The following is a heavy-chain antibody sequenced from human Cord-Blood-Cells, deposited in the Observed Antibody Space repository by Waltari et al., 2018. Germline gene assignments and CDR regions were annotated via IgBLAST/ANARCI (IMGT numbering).Heavy chain of an antibody. CDR2: IYYSGST. J-gene: IGHJ6*02. CDR1: GGSISSSSYY. CDR3: ARRCRYYYYGMDV. D-gene: IGHD2-8*01. V-gene: IGHV4-39*01. Sequence: QLQLQESGPGLVKPSETLSLTCTVPGGSISSSSYYWGWFRQPPGKGLEWIGSIYYSGSTYYNPSLKSRVTISVDTSKNQFSLKLSSVTAADTAVYYCARRCRYYYYGMDVWGQGTTVTVSS.